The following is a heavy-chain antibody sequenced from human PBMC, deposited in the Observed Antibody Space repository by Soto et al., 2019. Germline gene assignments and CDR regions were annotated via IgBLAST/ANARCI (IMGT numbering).Heavy chain of an antibody. CDR2: IRSKANSYAT. CDR1: GFTFSGSA. Sequence: VQLVESGGGLVQPGGSLKLSCAASGFTFSGSAMHWVRQASGKGLEWVGRIRSKANSYATAYAASVKGRFTISRDDSKNTAYLQMNSLKTEDTAVYYCTRYSGYESSWFDPWGQGTLVTVSS. D-gene: IGHD5-12*01. V-gene: IGHV3-73*01. J-gene: IGHJ5*02. CDR3: TRYSGYESSWFDP.